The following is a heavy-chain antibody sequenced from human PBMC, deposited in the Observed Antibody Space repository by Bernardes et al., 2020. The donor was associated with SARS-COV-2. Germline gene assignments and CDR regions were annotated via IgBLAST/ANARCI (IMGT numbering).Heavy chain of an antibody. CDR1: GSTFSTLD. CDR3: ARGGLTFGGVTVR. CDR2: ISSRASTI. D-gene: IGHD3-16*02. V-gene: IGHV3-48*03. Sequence: LRRSGAVSGSTFSTLDMHWVRQAPGKGLEWVSYISSRASTIHYADSVKGRFTISRDNAKNSLYLQMNSLRADDTAVYYCARGGLTFGGVTVRWGQGTLVTVSS. J-gene: IGHJ4*02.